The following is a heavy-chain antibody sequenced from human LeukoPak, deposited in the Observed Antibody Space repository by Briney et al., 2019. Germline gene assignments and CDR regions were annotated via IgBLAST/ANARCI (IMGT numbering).Heavy chain of an antibody. D-gene: IGHD1-14*01. CDR2: T. Sequence: TNYASVKGRLTISRHHSKNTLYLQMNSLRPEDTAVYYGAIDRDTGPAAYYFDYWGQGALVTVSS. J-gene: IGHJ4*02. CDR3: AIDRDTGPAAYYFDY. V-gene: IGHV3-NL1*01.